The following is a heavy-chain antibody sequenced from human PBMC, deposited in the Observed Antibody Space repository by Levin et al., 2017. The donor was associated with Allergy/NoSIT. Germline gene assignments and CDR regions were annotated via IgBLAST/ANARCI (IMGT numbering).Heavy chain of an antibody. CDR2: VTGDGSDR. V-gene: IGHV3-23*01. J-gene: IGHJ6*02. CDR3: AKHVSSARSSNDGMDV. Sequence: GESLKISCAASGFTFRSYAMSWVRQTPGKGLECVATVTGDGSDRYYIDSVKGRFTISRDNSKNTLSLQMNSLSAEDTAVYYCAKHVSSARSSNDGMDVWGQGTTVTVSS. CDR1: GFTFRSYA. D-gene: IGHD6-19*01.